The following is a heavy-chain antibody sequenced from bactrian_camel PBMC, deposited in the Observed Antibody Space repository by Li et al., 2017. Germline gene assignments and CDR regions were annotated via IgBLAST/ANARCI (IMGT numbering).Heavy chain of an antibody. V-gene: IGHV3S53*01. Sequence: HVQLVESGGGSVQPGGSLRLSCAVSGITTDMAWFRQAPDREREGVAAISASGGTAHYADSVKGRFTISRDNVKNALYLQMTNLEPEDTAMYYCAADQGAAKTSNGIWIDYDYNYWGQGTQVTVS. J-gene: IGHJ4*01. D-gene: IGHD3*01. CDR2: ISASGGTA. CDR1: GITTD. CDR3: AADQGAAKTSNGIWIDYDYNY.